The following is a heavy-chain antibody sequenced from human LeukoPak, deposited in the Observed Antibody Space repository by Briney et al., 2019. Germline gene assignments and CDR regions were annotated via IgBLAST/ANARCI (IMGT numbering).Heavy chain of an antibody. Sequence: SETLSLTCAVYGGSFSGYYWSWIRQPPGKGLEWIGEINHSGSTNYNPSLKSRVTISVDTSKNQFSLKLSSVTAADTAAYYCARESGRRSIFGVVINPWGQGTLVTVSS. J-gene: IGHJ5*02. V-gene: IGHV4-34*01. CDR3: ARESGRRSIFGVVINP. CDR1: GGSFSGYY. CDR2: INHSGST. D-gene: IGHD3-3*01.